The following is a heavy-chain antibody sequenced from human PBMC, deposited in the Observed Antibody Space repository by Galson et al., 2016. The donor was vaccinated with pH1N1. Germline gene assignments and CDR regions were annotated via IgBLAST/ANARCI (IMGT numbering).Heavy chain of an antibody. CDR2: IIPMFDTT. CDR1: GGTFSSYA. J-gene: IGHJ3*02. CDR3: ATRGGSYGTNWYGNDAFNI. V-gene: IGHV1-69*13. D-gene: IGHD6-13*01. Sequence: SVKVSCKASGGTFSSYAISWVRQAPGQGLEWMGGIIPMFDTTNYAQKFQGRVTITADESTSTAYMELSSLRSEDTAMYYCATRGGSYGTNWYGNDAFNIWGQGTLVTVSS.